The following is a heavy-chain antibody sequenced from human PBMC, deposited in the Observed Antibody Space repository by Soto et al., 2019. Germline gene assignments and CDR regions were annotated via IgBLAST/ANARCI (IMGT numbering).Heavy chain of an antibody. D-gene: IGHD1-20*01. Sequence: QVQLQESGPGLVKPSETLSLTCTVSGGSVSSGSYYWSWFRQPPGKGLEWIGCLYYIGSTNYNPSLKFRVTISVATSKNQFSLKLSSVTAADTAVYYCAKWALNNSIRGSDYYYGMDVRGQGTTVTVSS. CDR2: LYYIGST. V-gene: IGHV4-61*01. CDR3: AKWALNNSIRGSDYYYGMDV. CDR1: GGSVSSGSYY. J-gene: IGHJ6*02.